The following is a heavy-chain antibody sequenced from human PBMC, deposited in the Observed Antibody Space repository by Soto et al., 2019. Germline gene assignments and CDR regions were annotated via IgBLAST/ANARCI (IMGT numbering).Heavy chain of an antibody. V-gene: IGHV3-23*01. J-gene: IGHJ4*02. CDR1: GFTFTNNI. D-gene: IGHD3-16*02. Sequence: PGGSLRLSCAASGFTFTNNIMSWVRRAPGKGLEWVSTISGSGGTTYYADSAKGRFTISRDNSKNTLYLQVNSLRAEDTAVYYCAKRIGLSKYFFDYWGQGTLVTVSS. CDR2: ISGSGGTT. CDR3: AKRIGLSKYFFDY.